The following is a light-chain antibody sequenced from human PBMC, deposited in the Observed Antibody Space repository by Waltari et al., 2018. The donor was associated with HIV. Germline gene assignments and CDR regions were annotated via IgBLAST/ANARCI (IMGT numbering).Light chain of an antibody. CDR2: EVN. Sequence: QSALTQPPSASGSPGQSVTISCTGTSSDVGRYDYVSWYQQHPGNAPKLLISEVNKRPSGVPDRFSGSKSGNTASLTVSGLQAEDEAEYSCTSYAGINPVAFGGGTKLTVL. CDR3: TSYAGINPVA. CDR1: SSDVGRYDY. V-gene: IGLV2-8*01. J-gene: IGLJ2*01.